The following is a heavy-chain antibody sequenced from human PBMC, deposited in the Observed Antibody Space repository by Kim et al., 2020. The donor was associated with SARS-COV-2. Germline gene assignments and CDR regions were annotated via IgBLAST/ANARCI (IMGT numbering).Heavy chain of an antibody. CDR3: AISSSWYYSYFDY. Sequence: ASVKVSCKASGYTFTSYDINWVRQATGQGLEWMGWMNPNSGNTGYAQKFQGRVTMTRNTSISTAYMELSSLRSEDTAVYYCAISSSWYYSYFDYWGQGTLVTVSS. V-gene: IGHV1-8*01. J-gene: IGHJ4*02. CDR1: GYTFTSYD. D-gene: IGHD6-13*01. CDR2: MNPNSGNT.